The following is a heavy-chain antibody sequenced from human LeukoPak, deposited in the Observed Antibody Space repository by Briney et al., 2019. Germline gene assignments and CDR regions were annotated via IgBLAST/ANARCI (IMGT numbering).Heavy chain of an antibody. CDR1: GYTFTSYD. CDR2: MNPNSGNT. J-gene: IGHJ4*02. CDR3: ARRPYFCSSTSCPEYYFDY. Sequence: ASVKVSCKASGYTFTSYDINWVRQATGQGLEWMGWMNPNSGNTGYAQKFHGRVTMTRNTSISTAYMELSSLRSEDTAVYYCARRPYFCSSTSCPEYYFDYWGQGTLVTVSS. D-gene: IGHD2-2*01. V-gene: IGHV1-8*01.